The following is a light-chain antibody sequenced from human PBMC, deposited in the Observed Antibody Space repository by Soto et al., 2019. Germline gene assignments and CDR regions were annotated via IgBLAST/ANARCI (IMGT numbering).Light chain of an antibody. Sequence: EIVILQSPATLSVSPGERATFSCSASQSVGTALAWYQQKPGQAPRLLIYGASTRATGIPARFSGSGSGTEFTLTISSLQSEDFAVYYCQQYNNWPWTFGQGTKVDI. CDR2: GAS. CDR3: QQYNNWPWT. CDR1: QSVGTA. V-gene: IGKV3-15*01. J-gene: IGKJ1*01.